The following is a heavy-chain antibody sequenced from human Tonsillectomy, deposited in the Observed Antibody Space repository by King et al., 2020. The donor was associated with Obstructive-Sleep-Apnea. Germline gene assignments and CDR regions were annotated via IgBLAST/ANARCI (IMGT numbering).Heavy chain of an antibody. CDR1: GFTFGYYA. V-gene: IGHV3-9*01. CDR3: AKVAHCDRGYINFDY. CDR2: ISGDSGST. D-gene: IGHD5-12*01. J-gene: IGHJ4*02. Sequence: VQLVESGGGLVQPGSSLRLSCAASGFTFGYYAMPWVRQAPGKGLEWVSGISGDSGSTGYADSVKGRFTISRDNATNSLYLQMNSLRAEETALYYCAKVAHCDRGYINFDYWGQGSLVTVSS.